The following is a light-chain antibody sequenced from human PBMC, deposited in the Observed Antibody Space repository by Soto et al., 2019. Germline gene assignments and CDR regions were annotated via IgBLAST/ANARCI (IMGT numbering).Light chain of an antibody. J-gene: IGKJ5*01. CDR2: KAS. CDR3: QHYNSYSEA. Sequence: DIQMTQSPSTLSGSVGDRVTITCRASQTISSWLAWYQQKPGKAPKLLIYKASTLKSGVPSRFSGSGSGTEFTLTISSLQPDDVATYYCQHYNSYSEAFGQGTRLEI. CDR1: QTISSW. V-gene: IGKV1-5*03.